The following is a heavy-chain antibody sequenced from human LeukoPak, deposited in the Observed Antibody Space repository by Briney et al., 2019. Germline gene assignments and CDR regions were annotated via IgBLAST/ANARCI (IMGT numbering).Heavy chain of an antibody. D-gene: IGHD4-17*01. CDR1: GFIFSNYA. J-gene: IGHJ4*02. CDR3: ARGPDYANGWNYFDS. V-gene: IGHV3-23*01. CDR2: ISGSGGNT. Sequence: PGGSLRLSCAASGFIFSNYAMTWVRQAPGKGLEWVSAISGSGGNTYYADPVKGRFTISRDNSKNTLDLQMESLGAEDTAIYYCARGPDYANGWNYFDSWGQGTLVTVSS.